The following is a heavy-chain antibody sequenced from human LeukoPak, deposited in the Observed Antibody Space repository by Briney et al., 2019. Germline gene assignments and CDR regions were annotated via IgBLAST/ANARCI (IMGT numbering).Heavy chain of an antibody. CDR2: IGTAGDT. V-gene: IGHV3-13*01. CDR3: ARDFKYYDSSGPNWYFDL. J-gene: IGHJ2*01. Sequence: GGSLRLSCAASGFTFSSYDMRWVRQATGKGLEWVSAIGTAGDTYYPGSVKGRFTISRENAKNSLYLQMNSLRAGDTAVYYCARDFKYYDSSGPNWYFDLWGCGTLVTVSS. D-gene: IGHD3-22*01. CDR1: GFTFSSYD.